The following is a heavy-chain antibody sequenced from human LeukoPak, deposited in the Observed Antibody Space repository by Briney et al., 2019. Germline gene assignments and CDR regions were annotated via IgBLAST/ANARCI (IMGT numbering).Heavy chain of an antibody. V-gene: IGHV3-48*04. CDR1: GFTFSIFS. CDR3: AREYIAAAGYNWFDP. J-gene: IGHJ5*02. Sequence: GGSLRLSCAASGFTFSIFSMNWVRQAPGKGLEWVSYISSSSATIYYADSVKGRFTISRDNAKNSLYLQMNSLRAEDTAVYYCAREYIAAAGYNWFDPWGQGTLVTVSS. CDR2: ISSSSATI. D-gene: IGHD6-13*01.